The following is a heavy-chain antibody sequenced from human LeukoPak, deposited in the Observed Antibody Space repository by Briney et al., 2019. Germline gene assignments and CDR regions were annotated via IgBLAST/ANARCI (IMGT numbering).Heavy chain of an antibody. V-gene: IGHV4-31*03. J-gene: IGHJ6*02. D-gene: IGHD2-2*01. CDR2: IYYSGST. CDR1: GGSISSGGYY. Sequence: SQTLSLTCTVSGGSISSGGYYWSWIRQHPGKGLEWIGYIYYSGSTYYNPSLKSRVTISVDTSKNQFSLKLSSVTAADMAVYYCARVTYCSSTSCSYEDVWGQGTTVTVSS. CDR3: ARVTYCSSTSCSYEDV.